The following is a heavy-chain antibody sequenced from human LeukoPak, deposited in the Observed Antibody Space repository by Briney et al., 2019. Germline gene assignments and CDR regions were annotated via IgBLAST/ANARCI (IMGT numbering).Heavy chain of an antibody. V-gene: IGHV1-46*01. CDR1: GYTFTSNY. J-gene: IGHJ4*02. CDR3: ARDQEGFDY. CDR2: IYPRDGST. Sequence: ASATVSCTASGYTFTSNYIHWVRQAPGQGLEWMGMIYPRDGSTSYAQKFQGRVTVTRDTSTSTVHMELSGLRSEDTAVYYCARDQEGFDYWGQGTLVTVSS.